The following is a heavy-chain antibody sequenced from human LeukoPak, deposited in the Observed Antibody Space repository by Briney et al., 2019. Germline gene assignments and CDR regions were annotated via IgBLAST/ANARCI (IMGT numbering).Heavy chain of an antibody. J-gene: IGHJ5*01. CDR3: ARGPDTAKTGT. D-gene: IGHD5-18*01. CDR1: DDSISSGGYY. Sequence: SETLSLTCTVSDDSISSGGYYWSWIRQTPGKGPEWIGCIHPSGSTHYNLSLKSRVSMSVDRSKNQFSLKLSSVTAADTAVYYCARGPDTAKTGTWGHGTLVTVSS. V-gene: IGHV4-30-2*01. CDR2: IHPSGST.